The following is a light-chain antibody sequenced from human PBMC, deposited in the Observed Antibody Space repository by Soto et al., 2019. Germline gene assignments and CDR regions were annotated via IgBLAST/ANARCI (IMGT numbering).Light chain of an antibody. Sequence: EIVLTQSPGTLSLSPGERATLSCRASQSVSSSYLAWYQQKPGQAPRLLIYGASSRATGIPARFSGSGSGTDFTLTISRLEPEDFAVYYCQQNGSSPPTFGQGTKVEIK. CDR2: GAS. CDR3: QQNGSSPPT. CDR1: QSVSSSY. V-gene: IGKV3-20*01. J-gene: IGKJ1*01.